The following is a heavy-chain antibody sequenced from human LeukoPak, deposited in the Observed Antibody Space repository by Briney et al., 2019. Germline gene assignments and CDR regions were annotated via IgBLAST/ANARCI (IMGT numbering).Heavy chain of an antibody. J-gene: IGHJ4*02. D-gene: IGHD6-25*01. CDR2: INSRSSYI. CDR3: AVDPRERRDY. V-gene: IGHV3-21*01. CDR1: GFTFSSYS. Sequence: PGGSLRLSCAASGFTFSSYSMNWVRQAPGKGLEWVSSINSRSSYIYQADSTKGRFTISRDNAKNSLYLQMNNLRAEDTAIYYCAVDPRERRDYWGQGTLVSVSS.